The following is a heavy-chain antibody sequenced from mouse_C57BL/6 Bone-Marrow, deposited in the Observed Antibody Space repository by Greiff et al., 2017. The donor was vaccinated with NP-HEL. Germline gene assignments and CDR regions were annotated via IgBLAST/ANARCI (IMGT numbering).Heavy chain of an antibody. Sequence: EVKLMESGGDLVKPGGSLKLSCAASGFTFSSYGMSWVRQTPDKRLEWVATISSGGSYTYYPDSVKGRFTISRDNAKNTLYLQMSSLKSEDTAMYYCAREVYFDYWGQGTTLTVSS. V-gene: IGHV5-6*01. CDR1: GFTFSSYG. J-gene: IGHJ2*01. CDR3: AREVYFDY. CDR2: ISSGGSYT.